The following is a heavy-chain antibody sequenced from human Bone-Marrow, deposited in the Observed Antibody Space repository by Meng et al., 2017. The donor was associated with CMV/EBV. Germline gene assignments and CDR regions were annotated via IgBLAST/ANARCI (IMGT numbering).Heavy chain of an antibody. J-gene: IGHJ4*02. Sequence: GGSLRLSCAASGFTFSSYAMSWVRQAPGKGLEWVSVIYSGGSSTYYADSVKGRFTISRDNSKNTLYLQMNSLRAEDTAVYYCAKDGDSSSPGVGSFDYWGQATLVTVSS. CDR3: AKDGDSSSPGVGSFDY. V-gene: IGHV3-23*03. D-gene: IGHD6-6*01. CDR1: GFTFSSYA. CDR2: IYSGGSST.